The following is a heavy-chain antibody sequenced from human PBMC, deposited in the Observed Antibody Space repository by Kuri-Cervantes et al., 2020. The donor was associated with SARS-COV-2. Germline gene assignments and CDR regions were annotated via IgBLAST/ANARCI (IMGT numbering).Heavy chain of an antibody. CDR2: IYHSGST. Sequence: SQTLSLTCAVSGGSISSGGYSRSWIRQPPGKGLEWIGYIYHSGSTYYNPSLKSRVTISVDTSKNQFSLKLSSVTAADTAVYYCARHPSGYCSSTSCRNHYYYYGMDVWGQGTTVTVSS. CDR1: GGSISSGGYS. CDR3: ARHPSGYCSSTSCRNHYYYYGMDV. V-gene: IGHV4-30-2*03. J-gene: IGHJ6*02. D-gene: IGHD2-2*01.